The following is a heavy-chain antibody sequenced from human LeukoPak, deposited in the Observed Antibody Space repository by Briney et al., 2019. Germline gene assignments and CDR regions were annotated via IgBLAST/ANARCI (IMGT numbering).Heavy chain of an antibody. Sequence: ASVKVSCKASGYTFTDYYIHWVRQAPGQGLEWMGWINPNSGGTSYAQKFQGRVTMTRDTSISTAYMELSRLRSDDTAVYYCASPSYESGGYYYFDYWGQGTLVSVSS. D-gene: IGHD3-22*01. J-gene: IGHJ4*02. CDR3: ASPSYESGGYYYFDY. CDR2: INPNSGGT. CDR1: GYTFTDYY. V-gene: IGHV1-2*02.